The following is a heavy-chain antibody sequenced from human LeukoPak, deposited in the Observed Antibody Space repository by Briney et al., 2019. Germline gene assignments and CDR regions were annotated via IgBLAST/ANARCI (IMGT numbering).Heavy chain of an antibody. CDR2: INPNSGGT. Sequence: ASVKVSCKASGYTFTGYYMHWVRQAPGQGLEWMGWINPNSGGTNYAQKFQGRVTMTRDTSISTAYMELSRLRSDDTAVYYCASIEIAVAGTGVDYWGQGTLVTVSS. D-gene: IGHD6-19*01. CDR1: GYTFTGYY. V-gene: IGHV1-2*02. J-gene: IGHJ4*02. CDR3: ASIEIAVAGTGVDY.